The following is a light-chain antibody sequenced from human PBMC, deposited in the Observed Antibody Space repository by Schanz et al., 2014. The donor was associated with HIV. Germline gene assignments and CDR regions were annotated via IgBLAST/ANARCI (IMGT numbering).Light chain of an antibody. CDR1: SSDVGSYNL. CDR3: SSYTSRGVYV. J-gene: IGLJ1*01. V-gene: IGLV2-14*02. Sequence: QSALTQPASASGSPGQSITISCTGTSSDVGSYNLVSWYQQYPGKAPKLMIYDVSNRPSGVSNRFSGSKSGNTASLTISGLQAEDEADYYCSSYTSRGVYVLGTGTKLTVL. CDR2: DVS.